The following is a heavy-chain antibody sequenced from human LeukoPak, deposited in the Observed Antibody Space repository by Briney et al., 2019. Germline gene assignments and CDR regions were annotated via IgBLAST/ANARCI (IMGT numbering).Heavy chain of an antibody. V-gene: IGHV3-30*15. CDR3: ATDKSYFDSRSHQGFDY. J-gene: IGHJ4*02. CDR2: ITHDGGNR. D-gene: IGHD3-10*01. CDR1: GFPFSIYA. Sequence: PGTSLRLSCAASGFPFSIYAMHWVRPAPGKGLEWVAVITHDGGNRNYADAVKGRFTISRDNSKSTLYLQMSSLRAEDTAVYYCATDKSYFDSRSHQGFDYWGQGTLVTVSS.